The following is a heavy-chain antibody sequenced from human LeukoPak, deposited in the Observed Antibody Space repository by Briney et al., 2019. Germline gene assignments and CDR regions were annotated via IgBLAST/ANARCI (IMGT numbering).Heavy chain of an antibody. Sequence: ASVAVSCTASGYTFTSYGISWVRQAHGQGLEWMGWISAYNGNANYAQKLQGRVTMTTDTSTSTAYMELRSLRSDDTAVYYCARFKALPYYYYGMDVRGQGTTVTVSS. V-gene: IGHV1-18*01. CDR1: GYTFTSYG. J-gene: IGHJ6*02. CDR3: ARFKALPYYYYGMDV. CDR2: ISAYNGNA.